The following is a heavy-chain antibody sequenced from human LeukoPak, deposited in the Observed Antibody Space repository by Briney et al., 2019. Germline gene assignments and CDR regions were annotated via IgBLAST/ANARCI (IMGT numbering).Heavy chain of an antibody. CDR3: ARRDYGDYIADY. CDR1: GGSTSSSSYY. Sequence: SETLSLTCTVSGGSTSSSSYYWGWIRQPPGKGLEWIGSIYYSGSTYYNPSLKSRVTISVDTSKNQFSLKLSSVTAADTAVYYCARRDYGDYIADYWGQGTLVTVSS. CDR2: IYYSGST. D-gene: IGHD4-17*01. V-gene: IGHV4-39*01. J-gene: IGHJ4*02.